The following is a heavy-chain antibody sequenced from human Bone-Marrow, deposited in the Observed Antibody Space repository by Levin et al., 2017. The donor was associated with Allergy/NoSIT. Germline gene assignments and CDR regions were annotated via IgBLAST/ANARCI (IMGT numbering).Heavy chain of an antibody. V-gene: IGHV3-30-3*01. CDR3: ARVNYTSSWPYYFDY. D-gene: IGHD6-13*01. CDR2: LSYDGNNI. J-gene: IGHJ4*02. CDR1: GFTFNNYG. Sequence: PGGSLRLSCAASGFTFNNYGLHWVRQAPGKGMEWVAALSYDGNNINYADSVKGRFTISRDNSKNTLFLQMNSLRTEDTAFYFCARVNYTSSWPYYFDYWGQGTLVTVSS.